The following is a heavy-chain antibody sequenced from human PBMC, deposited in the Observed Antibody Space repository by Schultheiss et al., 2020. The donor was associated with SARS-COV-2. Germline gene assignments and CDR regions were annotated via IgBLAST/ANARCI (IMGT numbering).Heavy chain of an antibody. CDR1: GFTFSSYA. CDR2: IKQDGSEK. V-gene: IGHV3-7*04. J-gene: IGHJ1*01. CDR3: ARALGYFQH. Sequence: GESLKISCAASGFTFSSYAMSWVRQAPGKGLEWVANIKQDGSEKYYVDSVKGRFTISRDNAKNSLYLQMNSLRAEDTAVYYCARALGYFQHWGQGTLVTVSS.